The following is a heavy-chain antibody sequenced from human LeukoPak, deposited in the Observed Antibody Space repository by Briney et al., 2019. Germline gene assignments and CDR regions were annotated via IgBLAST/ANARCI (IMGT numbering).Heavy chain of an antibody. CDR2: IIPIFGTA. V-gene: IGHV1-69*13. CDR3: ASSASGWYHY. Sequence: ASVKVSCKASGYTFTSYGISWVRQAPGQGLEWMGGIIPIFGTANYAQKFQGRVTITADESTSTAYMELSSLRSEDTAVYYCASSASGWYHYWGQGTLVTVSS. CDR1: GYTFTSYG. D-gene: IGHD6-19*01. J-gene: IGHJ4*02.